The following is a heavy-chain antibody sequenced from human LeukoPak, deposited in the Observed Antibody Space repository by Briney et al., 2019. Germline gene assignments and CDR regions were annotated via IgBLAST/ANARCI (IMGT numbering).Heavy chain of an antibody. CDR3: ARSEYYDFWSGYSSDY. J-gene: IGHJ4*02. CDR1: GFNFSSYA. V-gene: IGHV3-23*01. Sequence: GGSLRLSCVASGFNFSSYAMSWVRQAPGKGLEWVSAISGSGGSTYYADSVKGRFTISRDNSKNTLYLQMNSLRAEDTAVYYCARSEYYDFWSGYSSDYWGQGTLVTVSS. CDR2: ISGSGGST. D-gene: IGHD3-3*01.